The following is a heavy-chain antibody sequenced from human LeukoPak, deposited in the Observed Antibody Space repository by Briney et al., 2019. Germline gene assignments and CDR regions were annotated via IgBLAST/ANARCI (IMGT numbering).Heavy chain of an antibody. Sequence: GGSLRLSCAASGFTFSSYGMHWVRQAPGKGLEWVAFIRYDGSNKYYADSVKGRFTISRDNSKNTLYLQMNSLRAEDTAVYYCAKTYCGGDGPTTIDYWGQGTLVTVSS. J-gene: IGHJ4*02. D-gene: IGHD2-21*01. CDR2: IRYDGSNK. CDR3: AKTYCGGDGPTTIDY. CDR1: GFTFSSYG. V-gene: IGHV3-30*02.